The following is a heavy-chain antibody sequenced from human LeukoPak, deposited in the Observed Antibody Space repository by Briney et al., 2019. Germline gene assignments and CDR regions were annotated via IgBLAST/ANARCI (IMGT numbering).Heavy chain of an antibody. D-gene: IGHD3-22*01. CDR2: FDPEDGET. CDR3: ATEYYYDSSGYYWRAFDI. Sequence: GASVKVSCKVSGYTLTELSMHWGRQAPGKGLEWMGGFDPEDGETIYAQKFQGRVTMTEDTSTDTAYMELSSLRSEDTAVYYCATEYYYDSSGYYWRAFDIWGQGTMVTVSS. V-gene: IGHV1-24*01. J-gene: IGHJ3*02. CDR1: GYTLTELS.